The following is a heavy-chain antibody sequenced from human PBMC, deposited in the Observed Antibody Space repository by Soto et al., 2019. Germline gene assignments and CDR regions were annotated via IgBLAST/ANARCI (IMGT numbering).Heavy chain of an antibody. CDR2: ISSSSSYI. V-gene: IGHV3-21*01. J-gene: IGHJ6*02. CDR1: GFTFSSYS. CDR3: ARPITMIAVVHVLYGMDV. Sequence: GGSLRLSCAASGFTFSSYSMNWVRQAPGKGLEWVSSISSSSSYIYYADSVKGRFTISRDNAKNSLYLQMNSLRAEDTAVYYCARPITMIAVVHVLYGMDVWGQGTTVTVSS. D-gene: IGHD3-22*01.